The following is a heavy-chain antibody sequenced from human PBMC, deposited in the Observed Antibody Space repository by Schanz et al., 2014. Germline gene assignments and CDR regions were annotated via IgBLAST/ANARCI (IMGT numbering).Heavy chain of an antibody. D-gene: IGHD2-15*01. Sequence: VQLVESGGGLIQPGGSLRLSCAVSGFTFSSYGMHWVRQAPGKGLEWVALISYDGSNKHYADSVKGRFTISRDNSKNTVYLLMNSLRVEDTAVYYCARVVAAAPQGCNYWGRGTLVTVSS. CDR2: ISYDGSNK. CDR1: GFTFSSYG. V-gene: IGHV3-30*03. CDR3: ARVVAAAPQGCNY. J-gene: IGHJ4*02.